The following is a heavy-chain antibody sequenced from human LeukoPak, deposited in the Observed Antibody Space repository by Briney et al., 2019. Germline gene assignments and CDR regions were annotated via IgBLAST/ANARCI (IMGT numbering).Heavy chain of an antibody. Sequence: SETLSLTCIVSGGSISSGGYYWSWIRQPPGKGLEWIGFIDQSGSTYYNPSLKSRVTISVDRSKNQFSLKLTSVTAADTAVYYCARGEPFHYWGQGTLVTVSS. CDR1: GGSISSGGYY. CDR2: IDQSGST. D-gene: IGHD1-26*01. J-gene: IGHJ4*02. CDR3: ARGEPFHY. V-gene: IGHV4-30-2*01.